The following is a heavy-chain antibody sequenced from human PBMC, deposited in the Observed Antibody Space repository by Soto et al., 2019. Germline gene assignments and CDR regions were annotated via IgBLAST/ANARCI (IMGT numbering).Heavy chain of an antibody. D-gene: IGHD1-26*01. CDR1: DFSFTHHA. Sequence: VGSLRLSCVAPDFSFTHHAMTWVRLPPGKGLQWVAALSHDGGNIYYRDSVRGRFTISRDNSKNTLYLQMHSLKAEDTAVYFCAKQMGIWVDAAIDFWGQGTQVTVSS. V-gene: IGHV3-23*01. J-gene: IGHJ4*02. CDR2: LSHDGGNI. CDR3: AKQMGIWVDAAIDF.